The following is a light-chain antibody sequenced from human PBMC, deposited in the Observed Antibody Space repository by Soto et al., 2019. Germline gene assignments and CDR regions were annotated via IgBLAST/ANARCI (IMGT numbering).Light chain of an antibody. V-gene: IGKV1-5*01. J-gene: IGKJ1*01. CDR2: AAS. Sequence: DVQMTQSPSTLSASVGDRVTITCRASQSINNLLAWYQQKPGKAPKLLIYAASSLQSGVPSRFSGSGSGTDFTLTISSLQSEDSGVYYCQQYNHWPRTFGQGTKVDIK. CDR3: QQYNHWPRT. CDR1: QSINNL.